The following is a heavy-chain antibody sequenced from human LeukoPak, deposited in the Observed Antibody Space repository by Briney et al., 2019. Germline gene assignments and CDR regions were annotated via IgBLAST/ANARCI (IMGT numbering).Heavy chain of an antibody. V-gene: IGHV3-21*01. CDR2: ITSSSSYI. CDR3: ARHVVAVGFDY. CDR1: GFTFSSYA. Sequence: SGGSLRLSCAASGFTFSSYAMSWVRQAPGKGLEWVSSITSSSSYIYYADSVKGRFTISRDNAKNSLYLQMNSLRVEGTAVYYCARHVVAVGFDYWGQGTLVTVSS. D-gene: IGHD3-22*01. J-gene: IGHJ4*02.